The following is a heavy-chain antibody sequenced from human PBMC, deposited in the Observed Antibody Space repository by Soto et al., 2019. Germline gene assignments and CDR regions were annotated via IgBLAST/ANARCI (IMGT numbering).Heavy chain of an antibody. Sequence: QVQLQQWGAGLLKPSETLSLTCAVYGGSFSGYYWTWIRQPPGKGLEWIGEINHSGSTNYNPSLKSQVTISVDTSKNQFSLKLSSVTAADTAVYYCARRGRIAARPSDYWGQGTLVTVSS. CDR3: ARRGRIAARPSDY. CDR2: INHSGST. D-gene: IGHD6-6*01. CDR1: GGSFSGYY. J-gene: IGHJ4*02. V-gene: IGHV4-34*01.